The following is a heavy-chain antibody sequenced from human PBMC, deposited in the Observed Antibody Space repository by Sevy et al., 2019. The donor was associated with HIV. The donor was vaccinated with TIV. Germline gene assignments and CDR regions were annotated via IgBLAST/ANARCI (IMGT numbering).Heavy chain of an antibody. CDR1: GDSINSLNYY. V-gene: IGHV4-31*03. J-gene: IGHJ3*02. CDR3: ARANAYLASDAFDI. CDR2: ISYSERT. D-gene: IGHD1-26*01. Sequence: SETLSLTCTVSGDSINSLNYYWSWIRQHPGKGLEWIGYISYSERTYYNPSLKSRVTISVDTSKNQFSLKLSSVTAADTAVFYCARANAYLASDAFDIWGQGTLVTVSS.